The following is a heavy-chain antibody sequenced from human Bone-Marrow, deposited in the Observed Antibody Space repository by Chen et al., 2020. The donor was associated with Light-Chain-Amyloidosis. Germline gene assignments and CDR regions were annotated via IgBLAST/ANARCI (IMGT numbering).Heavy chain of an antibody. D-gene: IGHD3-22*01. CDR3: ARDYYDSSGYYWVSFDY. Sequence: QVQLVQSGAEVKKPGASVTVSCKASGYTFTSYGISWVRQAPGQGLEWMGWIRAYNGNTNYAQKLQGRVTMTTDTSTSTAYMELRSLRSDDTAVYYCARDYYDSSGYYWVSFDYWGQGTLVTVSS. J-gene: IGHJ4*02. CDR2: IRAYNGNT. CDR1: GYTFTSYG. V-gene: IGHV1-18*01.